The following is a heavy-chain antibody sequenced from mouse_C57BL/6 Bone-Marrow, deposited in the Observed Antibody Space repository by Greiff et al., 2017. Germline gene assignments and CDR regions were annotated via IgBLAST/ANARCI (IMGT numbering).Heavy chain of an antibody. CDR3: ASPPYIPSFAY. Sequence: VMLVESGAELARPGASVKLSCKASGYTFTSYGISWVKQRTGQGLEWIGEIYPRSGNTYYNEKFKGKATLTADKSSSTAYMELRSLTSEDSAVYFCASPPYIPSFAYWGQGTLVTVSA. D-gene: IGHD1-3*01. J-gene: IGHJ3*01. CDR1: GYTFTSYG. V-gene: IGHV1-81*01. CDR2: IYPRSGNT.